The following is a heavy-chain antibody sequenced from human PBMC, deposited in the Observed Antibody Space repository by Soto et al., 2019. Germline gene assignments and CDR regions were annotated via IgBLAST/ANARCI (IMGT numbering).Heavy chain of an antibody. CDR3: ATAFDYNGYFDP. CDR1: GYSLTTYW. J-gene: IGHJ5*02. CDR2: IYLSDSDT. Sequence: GESLKISCKTSGYSLTTYWFAWVRQMPGKGLEWMGIIYLSDSDTIYSPSAQGHFTISADKSIKTAYLQWSSLKASDTAIYYCATAFDYNGYFDPWGQGTQVTVSS. V-gene: IGHV5-51*01. D-gene: IGHD4-4*01.